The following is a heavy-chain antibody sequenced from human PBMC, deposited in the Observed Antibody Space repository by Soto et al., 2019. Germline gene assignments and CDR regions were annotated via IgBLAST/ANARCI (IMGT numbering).Heavy chain of an antibody. V-gene: IGHV3-30*18. J-gene: IGHJ4*02. CDR2: ISYDGSNK. CDR3: AKDLSDILTGPTDY. D-gene: IGHD3-9*01. Sequence: PGGSLRLSCAASGFTFSSYGMHWVRQAPGKGLEWVAVISYDGSNKYYADSVKGRFTTSRDNSKNTLYLQMNSLRAEDTAVYYCAKDLSDILTGPTDYWGQGTLVTVSS. CDR1: GFTFSSYG.